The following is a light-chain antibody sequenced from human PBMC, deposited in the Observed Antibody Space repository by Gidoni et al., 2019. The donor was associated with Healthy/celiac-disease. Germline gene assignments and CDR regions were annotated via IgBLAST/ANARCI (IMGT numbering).Light chain of an antibody. CDR2: DAS. Sequence: EIVLTQSPATLSLSPGDRATLSCRASQSVSSYLAWYQQKPGQAPRLLIYDASNRANGITGRFSGSGWGRDCTSAISSLETEDFAVYECQEGSNWPQMYTFGQGTKLEIK. V-gene: IGKV3-11*02. J-gene: IGKJ2*01. CDR1: QSVSSY. CDR3: QEGSNWPQMYT.